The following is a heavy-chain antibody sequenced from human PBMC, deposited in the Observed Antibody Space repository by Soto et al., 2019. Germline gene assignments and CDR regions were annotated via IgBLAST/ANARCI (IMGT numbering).Heavy chain of an antibody. J-gene: IGHJ6*02. CDR1: GFTFSSYW. CDR3: ARESRLLRFLEWYQYYYGMDV. V-gene: IGHV3-74*01. CDR2: INSDGSST. D-gene: IGHD3-3*01. Sequence: PGGSLRLSCAASGFTFSSYWMHWVRQAPGKGLVWVSRINSDGSSTSYADSVKGRFTISRDNAKNTLYLQMNSLRAEDTAVYYCARESRLLRFLEWYQYYYGMDVWGQGTTVTVSS.